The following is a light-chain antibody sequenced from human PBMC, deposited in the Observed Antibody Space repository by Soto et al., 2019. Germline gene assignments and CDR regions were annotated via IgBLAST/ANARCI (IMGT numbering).Light chain of an antibody. CDR1: QSVSSY. CDR3: QQRSNWLYT. Sequence: EIVLTQSPATLSLSPGERATLSCRASQSVSSYLAWYQQKPGQAPRLLIYDASNRATGIPARFSGSGSGTDFTLTISGVEPEDFAVYYCQQRSNWLYTFGQGTKLEIK. V-gene: IGKV3-11*01. CDR2: DAS. J-gene: IGKJ2*01.